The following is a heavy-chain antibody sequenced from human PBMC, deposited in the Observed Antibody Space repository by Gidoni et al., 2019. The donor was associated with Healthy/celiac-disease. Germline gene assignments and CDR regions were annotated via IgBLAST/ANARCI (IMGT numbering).Heavy chain of an antibody. Sequence: EVQLLESGGGVVQPGGSLRLSCAASGFTFSSYAMSWVRQAQGKGLEWVSAISGSSGSTYDADVVKGRFNISIDDSKNTLYLQMNSPSAEDTAVYYCAKSRISSSCYSDDYWGQGTLVTVSS. CDR3: AKSRISSSCYSDDY. CDR2: ISGSSGST. V-gene: IGHV3-23*01. CDR1: GFTFSSYA. D-gene: IGHD6-13*01. J-gene: IGHJ4*02.